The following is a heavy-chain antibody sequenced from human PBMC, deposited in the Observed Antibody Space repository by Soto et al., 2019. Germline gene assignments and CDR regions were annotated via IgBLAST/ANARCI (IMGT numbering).Heavy chain of an antibody. J-gene: IGHJ3*02. D-gene: IGHD3-3*01. Sequence: GGSLRLSCAASGFTFSSYGMHWVRQAPGKGLEWVAVISYDGSNKYYADSVKGRFTISRDNSKNTLYLQMNSLRAEDTAVYYCAKVGDGSGAFDIWGQGTMVTVSS. CDR2: ISYDGSNK. CDR3: AKVGDGSGAFDI. CDR1: GFTFSSYG. V-gene: IGHV3-30*18.